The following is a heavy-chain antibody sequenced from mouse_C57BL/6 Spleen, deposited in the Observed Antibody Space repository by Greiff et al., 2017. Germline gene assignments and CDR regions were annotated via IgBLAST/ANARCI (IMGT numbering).Heavy chain of an antibody. D-gene: IGHD1-1*01. V-gene: IGHV1-42*01. CDR3: ARLLYCYGSRHWDFDG. J-gene: IGHJ1*03. CDR2: INPSTGGT. Sequence: EVMLVESGPELVKPGASVKISCKASGYSFTGYYMNWVKQSPEKSLEWIGEINPSTGGTTYNQKFKGKATLTVDKSSSTAYMQLKSLTSEDSVVYYCARLLYCYGSRHWDFDGWGKGTTVTVSS. CDR1: GYSFTGYY.